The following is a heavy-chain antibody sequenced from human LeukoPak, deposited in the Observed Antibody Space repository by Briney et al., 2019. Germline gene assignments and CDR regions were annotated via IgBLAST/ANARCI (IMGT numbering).Heavy chain of an antibody. CDR1: GFTFSSLW. CDR2: IKPDGSDK. D-gene: IGHD1-7*01. Sequence: PGGSLRLSCAASGFTFSSLWMGWLRQAPGKGQEWVANIKPDGSDKYYVESVKGRFTISRDNAKNSLYLQMNSPRVEDTAIYYCARISRRELPCFWGQGTLVTVSS. J-gene: IGHJ4*02. CDR3: ARISRRELPCF. V-gene: IGHV3-7*03.